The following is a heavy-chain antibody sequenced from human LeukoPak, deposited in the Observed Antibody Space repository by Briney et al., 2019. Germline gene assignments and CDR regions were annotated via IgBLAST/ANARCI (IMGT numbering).Heavy chain of an antibody. CDR3: AKDFRIGYSAHFDY. D-gene: IGHD2-21*01. CDR1: GFPFSGYW. Sequence: GGSLRLSCAASGFPFSGYWMYWLRQAPGKGMVWVSRIKPDGSYTSYADFVKGRFTTSRDNAKNTLYLQMDSLRGEDTAVYYCAKDFRIGYSAHFDYWGQGALVTVSS. V-gene: IGHV3-74*01. CDR2: IKPDGSYT. J-gene: IGHJ4*02.